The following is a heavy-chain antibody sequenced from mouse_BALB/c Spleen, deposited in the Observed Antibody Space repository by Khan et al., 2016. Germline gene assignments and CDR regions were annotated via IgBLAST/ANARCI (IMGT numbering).Heavy chain of an antibody. Sequence: VQLQQSETVLARPGASVKMSCKASGYSFTSYWMHWVKQRPGQGLEWIGAIFPGNSDTNYNQKFKGKAKLTAVTSASTAYMELSSLTNEDSAGYCCNSLLRPFYAMDYWGQGTSVTVSS. V-gene: IGHV1-5*01. CDR2: IFPGNSDT. CDR3: NSLLRPFYAMDY. CDR1: GYSFTSYW. D-gene: IGHD1-2*01. J-gene: IGHJ4*01.